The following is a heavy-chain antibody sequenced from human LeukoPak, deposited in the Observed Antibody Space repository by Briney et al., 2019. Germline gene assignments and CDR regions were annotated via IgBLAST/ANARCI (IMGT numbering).Heavy chain of an antibody. CDR3: ARGLTGAAAHPMDV. CDR1: GYTFTGYY. J-gene: IGHJ6*02. Sequence: ASVKVSCKASGYTFTGYYMHWVRQAPGQGLEWMGWTNPNSGGTNYAQKFQGRVTMTRDTSISTAYMELSRLRSDDTAVYYCARGLTGAAAHPMDVWGQGTTVTVSS. CDR2: TNPNSGGT. D-gene: IGHD6-6*01. V-gene: IGHV1-2*02.